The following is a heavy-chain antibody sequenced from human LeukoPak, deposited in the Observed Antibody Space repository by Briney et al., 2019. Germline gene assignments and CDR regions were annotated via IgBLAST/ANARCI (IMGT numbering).Heavy chain of an antibody. D-gene: IGHD3-10*01. Sequence: SETLSLTCAVYGGSFSGYYWSWIRQPPGKGLEWIGEINHSGSTNYNSSLKSRVTLSVDTSKNQFSLKLSSVTAADTGLYFCARGPSSGSGGSYFDSWGQGILVTVSS. CDR3: ARGPSSGSGGSYFDS. V-gene: IGHV4-34*01. J-gene: IGHJ4*02. CDR2: INHSGST. CDR1: GGSFSGYY.